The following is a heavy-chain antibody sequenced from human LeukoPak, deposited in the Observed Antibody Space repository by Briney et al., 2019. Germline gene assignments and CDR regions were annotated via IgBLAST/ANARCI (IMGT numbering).Heavy chain of an antibody. J-gene: IGHJ4*02. D-gene: IGHD6-19*01. V-gene: IGHV3-30-3*01. CDR1: GFTFSSYA. Sequence: GRSLRLSCAASGFTFSSYAMHWVRQAPGKGLEWVAVISYDGSNKYYADSVKGRFTISRDNSKNTLYLQMNSLRAEDTAVYYCAREAAVAGGSFDYWGQGTLVTVSS. CDR3: AREAAVAGGSFDY. CDR2: ISYDGSNK.